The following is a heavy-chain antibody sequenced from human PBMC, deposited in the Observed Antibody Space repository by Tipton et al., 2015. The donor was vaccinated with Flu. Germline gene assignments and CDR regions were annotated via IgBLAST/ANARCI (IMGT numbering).Heavy chain of an antibody. CDR2: INSDGSET. D-gene: IGHD3-16*01. Sequence: GSLRLSCAASGFTFRSYWMHWVRQRPGEGLIWVSRINSDGSETHYADSVKGRFTISRDNAKNTLFLQMNSLRAEDTALYYCTPLGQINIDVWGQGTTVTVSS. J-gene: IGHJ6*02. CDR1: GFTFRSYW. V-gene: IGHV3-74*01. CDR3: TPLGQINIDV.